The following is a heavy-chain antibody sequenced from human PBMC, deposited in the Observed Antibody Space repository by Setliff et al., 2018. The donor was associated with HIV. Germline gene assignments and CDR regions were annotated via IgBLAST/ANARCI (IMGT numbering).Heavy chain of an antibody. Sequence: PWGSLRLSCAASGFTVSSHYMAWVRQAPGKGLEWVSTIYSDGYTYHADSVKGRFTLSRDTSKNTLSLQMNSLRPEDTAVFYCARVRLYSSALDYWGQGTLVTVSS. CDR2: IYSDGYT. CDR3: ARVRLYSSALDY. CDR1: GFTVSSHY. J-gene: IGHJ4*02. V-gene: IGHV3-66*02. D-gene: IGHD3-22*01.